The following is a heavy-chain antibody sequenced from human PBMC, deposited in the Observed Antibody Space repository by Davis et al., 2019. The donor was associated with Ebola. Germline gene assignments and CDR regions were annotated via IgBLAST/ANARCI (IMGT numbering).Heavy chain of an antibody. Sequence: PGGSLRLSCKGSGYSFTSYWISWVRQMPGKGLEWMGRIDPSDSYTNYSPSFQGHVTIPADKSISTAYLQWSSLKASDTAMYYCASQTYYYYAMDVWGQGTTVTVSS. CDR2: IDPSDSYT. CDR1: GYSFTSYW. V-gene: IGHV5-10-1*01. CDR3: ASQTYYYYAMDV. J-gene: IGHJ6*02.